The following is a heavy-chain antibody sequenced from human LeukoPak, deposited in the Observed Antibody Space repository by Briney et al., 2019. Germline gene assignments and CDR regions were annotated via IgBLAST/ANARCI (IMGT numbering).Heavy chain of an antibody. D-gene: IGHD6-13*01. J-gene: IGHJ4*02. CDR1: GFTVSSNY. CDR3: ARVGGIAAAGDPYFDY. Sequence: GGSLRLSCAASGFTVSSNYMSWVRQAPGKGLEWVSVIYSGGSTYYADSVKGRFTISRDNSKNTLYLQMNGLRAEDTAVYYCARVGGIAAAGDPYFDYWGQGTLVTVSS. V-gene: IGHV3-53*01. CDR2: IYSGGST.